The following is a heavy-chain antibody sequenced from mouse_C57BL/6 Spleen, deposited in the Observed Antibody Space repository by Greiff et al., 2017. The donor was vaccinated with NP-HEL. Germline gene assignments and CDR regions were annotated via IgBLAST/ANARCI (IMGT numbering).Heavy chain of an antibody. J-gene: IGHJ4*01. V-gene: IGHV5-4*03. D-gene: IGHD1-1*01. CDR3: ARDSNTVVGAMDY. CDR2: ISDGGSYT. CDR1: GFTFSSYA. Sequence: DVKLVESGGGLVKPGGSLKLSCAASGFTFSSYAMSWVRQTPEKRLEWVGTISDGGSYTYYPDNVKSRFTIARDNAKNNQYLQMSHLQSEDTAMYYGARDSNTVVGAMDYWGQGTSVTVSS.